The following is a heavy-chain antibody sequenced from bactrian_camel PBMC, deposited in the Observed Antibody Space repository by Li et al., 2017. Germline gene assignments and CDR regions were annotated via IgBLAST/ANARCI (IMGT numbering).Heavy chain of an antibody. J-gene: IGHJ4*01. CDR1: GFTFSTFD. D-gene: IGHD3*01. V-gene: IGHV3-2*01. CDR3: AMASGGWFGFWDY. CDR2: IYTDGSGS. Sequence: HVQLVESGGDLVQSGGSLTLSRAASGFTFSTFDMSWVRQAPGKGLEWVSSIYTDGSGSYYAEFVKGRLTMSSDNAKNTVYLQMNSLKSEDTALYYCAMASGGWFGFWDYWGQGTQVTVS.